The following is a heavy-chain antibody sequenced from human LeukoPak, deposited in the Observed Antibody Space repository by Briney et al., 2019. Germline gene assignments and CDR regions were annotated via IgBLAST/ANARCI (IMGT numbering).Heavy chain of an antibody. Sequence: PSETLSLTCAVYGGSFSGYYWSWIRQPPGKGLEWIGEINHSGSTNYNPSLKSRVTISVDTSKNQFSLKLSSVTAADTAVYYCARGLDCSSTSCYGSYFWFDPWGQGTLVTVSS. CDR3: ARGLDCSSTSCYGSYFWFDP. D-gene: IGHD2-2*01. CDR1: GGSFSGYY. V-gene: IGHV4-34*01. J-gene: IGHJ5*02. CDR2: INHSGST.